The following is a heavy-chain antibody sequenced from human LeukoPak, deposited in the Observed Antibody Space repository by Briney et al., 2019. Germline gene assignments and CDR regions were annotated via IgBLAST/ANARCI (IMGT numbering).Heavy chain of an antibody. CDR3: ARGRGIGLGPVDVGGRFDY. V-gene: IGHV1-46*01. Sequence: ASVTVSCKASGYTFTTYYMEWVRQAPGQGLEWMGRINPSDGATDYAQKFQGRVTMTRDMSTATVYMDVSSLRSEDTAVYYCARGRGIGLGPVDVGGRFDYWGQGTLVTASS. D-gene: IGHD2-2*01. J-gene: IGHJ4*02. CDR2: INPSDGAT. CDR1: GYTFTTYY.